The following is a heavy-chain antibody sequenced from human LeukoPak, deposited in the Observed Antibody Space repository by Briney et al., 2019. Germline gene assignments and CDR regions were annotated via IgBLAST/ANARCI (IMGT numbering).Heavy chain of an antibody. V-gene: IGHV3-30*18. CDR1: GFIFINYG. CDR2: ISYDGSNK. Sequence: PGGSLRLSCAASGFIFINYGMHWVRQAPGKGLEWVAIISYDGSNKYYGDSVKGRFTIPRDNSKNTLYLQMNSLRAEDTAVYYCAKDHYYGSGSPNYWGLGTLVTVSS. J-gene: IGHJ4*02. D-gene: IGHD3-10*01. CDR3: AKDHYYGSGSPNY.